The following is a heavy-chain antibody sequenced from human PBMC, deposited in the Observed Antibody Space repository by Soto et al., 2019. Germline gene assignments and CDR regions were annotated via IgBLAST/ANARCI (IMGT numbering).Heavy chain of an antibody. D-gene: IGHD3-3*02. Sequence: PSETLSLTCTVSGGSISSSSYYWGCIRQPPGKGLEWIGSIYYSGSTYYNPSLKSRVTISVDTSKNQFSLKLSSVTAADTAVYYCASPKIAFYNWFDPWGQGIQVTVSS. V-gene: IGHV4-39*01. CDR1: GGSISSSSYY. CDR3: ASPKIAFYNWFDP. CDR2: IYYSGST. J-gene: IGHJ5*02.